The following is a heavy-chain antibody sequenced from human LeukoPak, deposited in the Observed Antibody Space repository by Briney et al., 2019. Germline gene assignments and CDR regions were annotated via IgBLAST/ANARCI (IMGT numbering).Heavy chain of an antibody. J-gene: IGHJ4*02. V-gene: IGHV3-48*04. CDR1: GFTFSSYS. CDR2: ISSSSSTI. D-gene: IGHD4-11*01. Sequence: AGSLRLSCAASGFTFSSYSMNWVRQAPGKGLEWGSYISSSSSTIYYADSVKGRFTISRDNAKNSLYLQMNSLRAEDTAVYYCARDRHSSLYTFDYWGQGTLVTVSS. CDR3: ARDRHSSLYTFDY.